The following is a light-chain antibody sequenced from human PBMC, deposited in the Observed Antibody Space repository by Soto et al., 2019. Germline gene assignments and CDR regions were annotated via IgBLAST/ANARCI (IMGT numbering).Light chain of an antibody. Sequence: DIQMTPSPSTLSRSVGDRVNITCRASQTISSWLAWYQKKPGKDPKILIYKASTLKSGVPSRFSGNESGTEFNLTLGRLQTDDCATYYCQHLNSYSEAFGQATKGDIK. V-gene: IGKV1-5*03. J-gene: IGKJ1*01. CDR2: KAS. CDR1: QTISSW. CDR3: QHLNSYSEA.